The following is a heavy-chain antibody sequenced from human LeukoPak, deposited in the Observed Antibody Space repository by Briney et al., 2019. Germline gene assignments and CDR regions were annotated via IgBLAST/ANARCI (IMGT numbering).Heavy chain of an antibody. D-gene: IGHD5-12*01. J-gene: IGHJ4*02. Sequence: GLSLRLSCSASGFTFSSYAMHWVRQAPGKGLEYVSAISSNGGNTYYADSVKGRFTISRDNSKNTLYLQMSSLRAEDTAVYYCVKDKVDIVATLDYWGQGTLVTVSS. CDR1: GFTFSSYA. CDR3: VKDKVDIVATLDY. V-gene: IGHV3-64D*06. CDR2: ISSNGGNT.